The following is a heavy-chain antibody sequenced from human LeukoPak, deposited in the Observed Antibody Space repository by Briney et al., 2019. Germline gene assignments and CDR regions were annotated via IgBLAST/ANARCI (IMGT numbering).Heavy chain of an antibody. V-gene: IGHV3-23*01. CDR3: AKHPLAAVAGQFDY. CDR2: ISGNGGST. Sequence: GGSLRLSCAASGFTFSSYAMSWVRQAPGKGLEWVSAISGNGGSTYYADSVKGRFTISRDNSKNTLYLQMNSLRAEDTAVYYCAKHPLAAVAGQFDYWGQGTLVTVSS. J-gene: IGHJ4*02. D-gene: IGHD6-19*01. CDR1: GFTFSSYA.